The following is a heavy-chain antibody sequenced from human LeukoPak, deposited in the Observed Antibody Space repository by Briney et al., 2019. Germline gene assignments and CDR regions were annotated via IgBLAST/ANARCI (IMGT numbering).Heavy chain of an antibody. Sequence: PGGSQRLSCAASGFTVSSNYMSWVRQAPGKGLEWVSVIYSGGSTYYADSVKGRFTISRDNSKNTLYLQLTSLRAEDTAVYYCARADYYGSGSYQLFDYWGQGTLVTVSS. D-gene: IGHD3-10*01. CDR2: IYSGGST. CDR3: ARADYYGSGSYQLFDY. V-gene: IGHV3-66*01. J-gene: IGHJ4*02. CDR1: GFTVSSNY.